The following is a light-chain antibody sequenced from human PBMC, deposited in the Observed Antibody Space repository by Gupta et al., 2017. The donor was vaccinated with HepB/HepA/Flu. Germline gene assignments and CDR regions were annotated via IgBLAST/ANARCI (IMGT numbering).Light chain of an antibody. V-gene: IGKV3-15*01. CDR1: QSVYNS. Sequence: IVMTQSPASLSVSPGERATLSCRASQSVYNSLAWYQQKPGQAPRLLIYGASTRATGIPARFSGSGSGTEFTLTISSLQSEDFAVYYCQQYNLRPLTFGGGTKVEIK. CDR3: QQYNLRPLT. J-gene: IGKJ4*01. CDR2: GAS.